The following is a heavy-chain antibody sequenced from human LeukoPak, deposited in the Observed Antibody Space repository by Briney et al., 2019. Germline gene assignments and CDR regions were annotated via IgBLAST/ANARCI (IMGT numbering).Heavy chain of an antibody. J-gene: IGHJ5*02. Sequence: SVKVSCKASGGTFSSYAISWVRQTPGQGLGWMGRVIPIFGTANYAQKFQGGVTITTDESTSTAYMELSSLRSEDTAVYYCARVSDCSGGSCYPNWFDPWGQGTLVTVSS. CDR2: VIPIFGTA. CDR3: ARVSDCSGGSCYPNWFDP. V-gene: IGHV1-69*05. D-gene: IGHD2-15*01. CDR1: GGTFSSYA.